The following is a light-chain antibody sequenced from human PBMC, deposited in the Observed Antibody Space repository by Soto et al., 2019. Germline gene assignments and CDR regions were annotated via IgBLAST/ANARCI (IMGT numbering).Light chain of an antibody. CDR3: HQYGSSAWT. Sequence: ESVLTQSPGTLSLSPGERASLSCRASQSVRSSYLAWYQQRPGQAPRLLIYGASSRATGVPDRFSGSGSGTDFTLTISRLEPEDFVVYYCHQYGSSAWTFGQGTKVEIK. V-gene: IGKV3-20*01. CDR1: QSVRSSY. CDR2: GAS. J-gene: IGKJ1*01.